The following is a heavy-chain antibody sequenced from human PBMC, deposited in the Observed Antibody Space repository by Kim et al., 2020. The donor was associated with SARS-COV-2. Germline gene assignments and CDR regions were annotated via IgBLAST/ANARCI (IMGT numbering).Heavy chain of an antibody. V-gene: IGHV3-21*01. D-gene: IGHD6-6*01. CDR1: GFTFSSYS. Sequence: GGSLRLSCVASGFTFSSYSMNWVRQAPGKGLEWVSSISSSSSYIYYADSVKGRFTISRDNAKNSLYLQMNSLRAEDTAVYYCARTGPYSSSSGGGYYYYYGMDVWGQGTTVTVSS. J-gene: IGHJ6*02. CDR2: ISSSSSYI. CDR3: ARTGPYSSSSGGGYYYYYGMDV.